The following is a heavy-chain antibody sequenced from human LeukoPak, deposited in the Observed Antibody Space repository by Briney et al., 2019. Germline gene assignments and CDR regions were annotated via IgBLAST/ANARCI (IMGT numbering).Heavy chain of an antibody. D-gene: IGHD3-10*01. CDR2: ISAYNGNT. CDR1: GYTFTSYG. V-gene: IGHV1-18*01. CDR3: ARGSTNYYGSGSYYPPSNWFDP. Sequence: ASVKVSCKASGYTFTSYGISWVRQAPGQGLEWMGWISAYNGNTNYAQKLQGRVTMTTDTSTSTAYMELRSLRSEDTAVYYCARGSTNYYGSGSYYPPSNWFDPWGQGTLVTVSS. J-gene: IGHJ5*02.